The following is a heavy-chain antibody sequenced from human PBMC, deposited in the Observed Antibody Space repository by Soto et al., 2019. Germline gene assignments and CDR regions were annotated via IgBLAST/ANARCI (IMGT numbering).Heavy chain of an antibody. V-gene: IGHV1-69*13. Sequence: SVKVSCKASGGTFSSYAISWVRQAPGQGLEWMGGIIPIFGTANYAQKFQGRVTITADESTSTAYMELSSLRSEDTAVYYCARVAADDVYNWFDPWGQGTLVTVSS. CDR3: ARVAADDVYNWFDP. CDR2: IIPIFGTA. J-gene: IGHJ5*02. CDR1: GGTFSSYA. D-gene: IGHD6-13*01.